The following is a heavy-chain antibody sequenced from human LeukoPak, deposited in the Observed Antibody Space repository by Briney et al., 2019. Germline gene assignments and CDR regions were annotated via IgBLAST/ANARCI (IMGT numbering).Heavy chain of an antibody. V-gene: IGHV1-69*04. CDR1: GGTFNSYA. Sequence: ASVKVSCKASGGTFNSYAISWVRQAPGQGLEWVGRIIPILGIANYAQKFQGRVTITADKSTSTAYMELSSLRSEDTAVYYCAVRNGDYVFWFDPWGQGTLVTVSS. D-gene: IGHD4-17*01. CDR3: AVRNGDYVFWFDP. J-gene: IGHJ5*02. CDR2: IIPILGIA.